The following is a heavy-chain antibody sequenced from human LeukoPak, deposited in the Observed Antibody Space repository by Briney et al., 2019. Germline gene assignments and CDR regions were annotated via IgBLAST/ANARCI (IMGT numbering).Heavy chain of an antibody. CDR1: GFTFDGYA. CDR2: ISWNSGSI. D-gene: IGHD6-19*01. J-gene: IGHJ4*02. CDR3: AKDMGSGWYEEVY. Sequence: GGSLRLSCAASGFTFDGYAMHWVRQAPGKGLEWVSGISWNSGSIGYADSVKGRFTISRDNAKNSLYLQMNSLRAEDTALYYCAKDMGSGWYEEVYWGQGTLVTVSS. V-gene: IGHV3-9*01.